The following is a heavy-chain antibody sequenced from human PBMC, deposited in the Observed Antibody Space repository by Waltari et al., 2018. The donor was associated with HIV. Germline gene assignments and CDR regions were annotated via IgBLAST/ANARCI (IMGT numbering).Heavy chain of an antibody. CDR1: GYSISGYY. CDR2: IYRSGTT. J-gene: IGHJ3*02. CDR3: ARDFIVRGVYDAFDI. V-gene: IGHV4-38-2*02. Sequence: QVRLQASGPGLVKPSETLSLTCAVSGYSISGYYWGWIRQPPGKGLEWIGSIYRSGTTYYNPSLKSRVTISIDTSKNQFSLKLSSVTAADTAVYYCARDFIVRGVYDAFDIWGQGTMVTVSS. D-gene: IGHD3-10*01.